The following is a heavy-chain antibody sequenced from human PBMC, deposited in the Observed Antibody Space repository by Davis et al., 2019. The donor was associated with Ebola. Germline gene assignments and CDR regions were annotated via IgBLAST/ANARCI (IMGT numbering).Heavy chain of an antibody. Sequence: AASVKVSCKASGGTFSSYTFSWVRQAPGQGLEWMGRIIPILGRANYAQKLQGRVTMTTDTSTSTAYMELRSLRSDDTAVYYCSVFDYWGQGTLVTVSS. CDR3: SVFDY. V-gene: IGHV1-69*02. CDR2: IIPILGRA. CDR1: GGTFSSYT. J-gene: IGHJ4*02.